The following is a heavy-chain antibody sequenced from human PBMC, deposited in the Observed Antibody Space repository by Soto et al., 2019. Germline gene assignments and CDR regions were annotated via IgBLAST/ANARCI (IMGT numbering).Heavy chain of an antibody. CDR2: IKTTTDGGTT. D-gene: IGHD3-3*01. CDR3: ITPYDFWSGLHYYYYYGMDV. V-gene: IGHV3-15*01. Sequence: EVQLVESGGDFVKPGGSLRISCAASGFTFSNAWMSWVRQAPWKGLEWVGLIKTTTDGGTTDYAAPVKGRFSILRDDSKNTVYLQMNSLKTEDTGVYYCITPYDFWSGLHYYYYYGMDVWGQGTTVTVSS. CDR1: GFTFSNAW. J-gene: IGHJ6*02.